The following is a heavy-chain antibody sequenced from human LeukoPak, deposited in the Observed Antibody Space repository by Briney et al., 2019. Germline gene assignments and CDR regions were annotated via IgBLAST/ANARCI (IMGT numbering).Heavy chain of an antibody. CDR2: IKSKTDGGTT. CDR1: GFTFSNAW. J-gene: IGHJ6*04. Sequence: GGSLRLSCAASGFTFSNAWMSWVRQAPGKGLEWVGRIKSKTDGGTTDYAAPVKGRFTISRDDSKNTLYLQMNSLKTEDTAVYYCTTAGQSYYYGMDVWGKGTTVTVSS. V-gene: IGHV3-15*01. CDR3: TTAGQSYYYGMDV.